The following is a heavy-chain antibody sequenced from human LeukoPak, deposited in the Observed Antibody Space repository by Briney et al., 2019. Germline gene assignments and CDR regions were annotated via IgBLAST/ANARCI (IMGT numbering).Heavy chain of an antibody. CDR2: INTNTGNP. J-gene: IGHJ5*02. CDR1: GYTFNKYA. V-gene: IGHV7-4-1*02. Sequence: GASVKVSCKASGYTFNKYAINWVRQAPGQGLEWMGWINTNTGNPTYAQGFTGRFVFSLDTSVSTAYLQISSLKAEDTAVYYCARGSLGYCSGGSCYSNWFDPWGQGTLVTVSS. D-gene: IGHD2-15*01. CDR3: ARGSLGYCSGGSCYSNWFDP.